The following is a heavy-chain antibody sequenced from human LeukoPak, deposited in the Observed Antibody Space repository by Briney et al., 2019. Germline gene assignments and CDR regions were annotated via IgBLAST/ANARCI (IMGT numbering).Heavy chain of an antibody. Sequence: GGSLRLSCAASGFTFSSYGMHWVRQAPGKGLEWVAFIRYDGSNKYYADCVKGRFTISRDNSKNTLYLQMNSLRAEDTAVYYCAKVWGYCSSTSCYWNYWGQGTLVTVSS. CDR2: IRYDGSNK. CDR1: GFTFSSYG. J-gene: IGHJ4*02. CDR3: AKVWGYCSSTSCYWNY. D-gene: IGHD2-2*01. V-gene: IGHV3-30*02.